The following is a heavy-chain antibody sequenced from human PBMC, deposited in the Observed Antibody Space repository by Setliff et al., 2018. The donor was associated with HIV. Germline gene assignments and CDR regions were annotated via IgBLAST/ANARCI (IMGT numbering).Heavy chain of an antibody. Sequence: GASVKVSCKASGYIFSNFGIFWVRQAPGQGLEWMGWTSTHNEHTNYAQTFRDRVAMTTDPSTNTVYMELRGLRSGDTAIYYCARDQGQVLTGYRNWFGPWGQGTLVTVSS. CDR3: ARDQGQVLTGYRNWFGP. V-gene: IGHV1-18*01. CDR2: TSTHNEHT. D-gene: IGHD3-9*01. CDR1: GYIFSNFG. J-gene: IGHJ5*02.